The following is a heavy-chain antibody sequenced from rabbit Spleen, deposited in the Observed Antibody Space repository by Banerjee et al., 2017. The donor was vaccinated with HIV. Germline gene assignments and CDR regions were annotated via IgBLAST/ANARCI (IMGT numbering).Heavy chain of an antibody. CDR3: ARDLVAVIGWNFNL. J-gene: IGHJ4*01. CDR2: INTDTGKS. Sequence: QEQLTETGGDLVQPGGSLTLSCKASGFDFNNYYYMCWVRQAPGKGLEWIACINTDTGKSVFASWATGRFTVSRTSSTTVTLQMTSLTAADTATYFCARDLVAVIGWNFNLWGQGALVTVS. CDR1: GFDFNNYYY. V-gene: IGHV1S45*01. D-gene: IGHD4-2*01.